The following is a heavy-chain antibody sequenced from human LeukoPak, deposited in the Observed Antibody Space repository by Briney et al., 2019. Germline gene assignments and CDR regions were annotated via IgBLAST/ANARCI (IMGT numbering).Heavy chain of an antibody. CDR2: IYYSGST. CDR1: GGSISSYY. CDR3: ARDYGDFHYFDY. V-gene: IGHV4-59*01. D-gene: IGHD4-17*01. Sequence: SETLSLTCTVSGGSISSYYWSWIRQPPGKGLEWIGYIYYSGSTNYNPSLKSRVTISVKTSKNQFSLKLSSVTAADTAVYYCARDYGDFHYFDYWGQGTLVTVSS. J-gene: IGHJ4*02.